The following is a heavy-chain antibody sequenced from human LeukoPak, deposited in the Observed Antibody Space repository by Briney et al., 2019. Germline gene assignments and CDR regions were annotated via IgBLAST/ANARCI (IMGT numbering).Heavy chain of an antibody. D-gene: IGHD6-19*01. CDR2: IYPGDSDT. Sequence: GESLKISCKGSGYSFTSYWIGWERQMPGKGLEWMGIIYPGDSDTRYSPSFQGQVTISADKSISTAYLQWSSLKASDTAMYYCARQGGGSGLHSPRDVNWFDPWGQGTLVTVSS. V-gene: IGHV5-51*01. J-gene: IGHJ5*02. CDR1: GYSFTSYW. CDR3: ARQGGGSGLHSPRDVNWFDP.